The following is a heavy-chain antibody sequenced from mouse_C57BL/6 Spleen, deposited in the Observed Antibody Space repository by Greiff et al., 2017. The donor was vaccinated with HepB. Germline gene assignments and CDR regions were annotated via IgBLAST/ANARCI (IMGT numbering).Heavy chain of an antibody. CDR3: ARSYYYGSSYRAMDY. Sequence: VQLQQPGAELVMPGASVKLSCKASGYTFTSYWMHWVKQRPGQGLEWIGEIDPSDSYTNYNQKFKGKSTLTVDKSSSTAYMQLSSLTSEDSAVYYCARSYYYGSSYRAMDYWGQGTSVTVSS. J-gene: IGHJ4*01. V-gene: IGHV1-69*01. CDR2: IDPSDSYT. CDR1: GYTFTSYW. D-gene: IGHD1-1*01.